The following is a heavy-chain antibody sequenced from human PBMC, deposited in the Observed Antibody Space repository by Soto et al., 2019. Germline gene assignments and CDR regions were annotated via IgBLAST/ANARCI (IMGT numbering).Heavy chain of an antibody. J-gene: IGHJ4*02. Sequence: PGGSLRLSCEASGFTFSGVSMNWVRQVPGKGLEWVASISSGSSDTWYADSVKGRFIISRDNAQNSLFLQMNTLRPEDTAMYYCARVAYWGPGTQVTSPQ. V-gene: IGHV3-21*01. CDR2: ISSGSSDT. CDR3: ARVAY. CDR1: GFTFSGVS.